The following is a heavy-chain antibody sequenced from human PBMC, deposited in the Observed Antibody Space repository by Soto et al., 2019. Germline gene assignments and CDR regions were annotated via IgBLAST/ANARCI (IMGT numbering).Heavy chain of an antibody. J-gene: IGHJ5*02. CDR2: IYYSGST. V-gene: IGHV4-39*07. CDR3: ARATIVLVPAAMVSHWFDP. CDR1: GGSISSSSYY. D-gene: IGHD2-2*01. Sequence: SETLSLTCTVSGGSISSSSYYWGWIRQPPGKGLEWIGNIYYSGSTNYNPSLKSRVTISVDTSKNQFSLKLSSVTAADTAVYYCARATIVLVPAAMVSHWFDPWGQGTLVTV.